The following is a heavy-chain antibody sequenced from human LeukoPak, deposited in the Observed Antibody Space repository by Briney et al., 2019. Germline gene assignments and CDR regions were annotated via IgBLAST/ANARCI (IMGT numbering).Heavy chain of an antibody. CDR2: ISAYNGNT. D-gene: IGHD5-18*01. Sequence: ASAKVSCKASGYTFTSYGISWVRQAPGQGLEWMGWISAYNGNTNYAQKLQGRVTMTTDTSTSTAYMELRSLRSDDTAVYYCARDRRPYSYGPVDYWGQGTLVTVSS. CDR1: GYTFTSYG. CDR3: ARDRRPYSYGPVDY. J-gene: IGHJ4*02. V-gene: IGHV1-18*01.